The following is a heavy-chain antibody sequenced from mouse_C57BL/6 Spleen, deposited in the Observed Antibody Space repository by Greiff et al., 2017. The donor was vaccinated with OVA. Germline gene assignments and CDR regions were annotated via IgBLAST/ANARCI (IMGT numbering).Heavy chain of an antibody. CDR3: ARSGDGCYNY. CDR1: GYTFTSYW. D-gene: IGHD2-3*01. Sequence: QVQLQQPGAELVMPGASVKLSCKASGYTFTSYWMHWVKQRPGQGLEWIGEIDPSDSYTNYNQKFKGKSTLTVDKSSSTAYMQLSSLTSEDSAVYYCARSGDGCYNYWGQGTTLTVSS. J-gene: IGHJ2*01. V-gene: IGHV1-69*01. CDR2: IDPSDSYT.